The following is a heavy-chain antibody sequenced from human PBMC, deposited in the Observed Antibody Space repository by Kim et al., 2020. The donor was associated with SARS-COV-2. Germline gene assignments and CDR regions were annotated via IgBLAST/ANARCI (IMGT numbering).Heavy chain of an antibody. J-gene: IGHJ3*02. Sequence: SVKVSCKASGGTFSSYAIIWVRQAPGQGLEWMGGIIPIFVTANYAQKFQGRVTITADESTSTAYMELSSLRSEDTAVYYFARAKGYYYGSGGGHGDAFDIWGQGTMFTVSS. V-gene: IGHV1-69*13. CDR1: GGTFSSYA. CDR3: ARAKGYYYGSGGGHGDAFDI. D-gene: IGHD3-10*01. CDR2: IIPIFVTA.